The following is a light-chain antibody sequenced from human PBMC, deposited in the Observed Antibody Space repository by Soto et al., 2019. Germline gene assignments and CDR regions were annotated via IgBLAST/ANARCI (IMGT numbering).Light chain of an antibody. V-gene: IGKV3-20*01. CDR2: GAS. CDR1: ESVSDNY. Sequence: EIVLTQSPGTLSLSPGERATLSCRASESVSDNYLAWYQQRSGQAPRLVIYGASSRASAVPDRCSGSGSGADFTLTISRLEPEDFAVYYCQQYGSSPLTVGGGTKGEIK. CDR3: QQYGSSPLT. J-gene: IGKJ4*01.